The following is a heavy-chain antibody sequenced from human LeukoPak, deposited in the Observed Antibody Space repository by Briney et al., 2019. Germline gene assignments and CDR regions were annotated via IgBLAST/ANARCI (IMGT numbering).Heavy chain of an antibody. CDR2: IRYDGSNK. V-gene: IGHV3-30*02. D-gene: IGHD3-3*01. Sequence: GGSLRLSCAASGFTFSRHGMHWVRQAPGKGLEWVAFIRYDGSNKYYADSVKGRFTISRDNSKNTLYLQMNSLRAEDTAVYYCAKDEADLDAFDIWGQGTMVTVSS. J-gene: IGHJ3*02. CDR3: AKDEADLDAFDI. CDR1: GFTFSRHG.